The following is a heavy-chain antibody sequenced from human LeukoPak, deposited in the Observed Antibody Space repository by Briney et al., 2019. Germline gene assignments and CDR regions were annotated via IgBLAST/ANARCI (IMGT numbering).Heavy chain of an antibody. CDR1: GGSFSGYY. D-gene: IGHD6-19*01. J-gene: IGHJ4*02. V-gene: IGHV4-34*01. Sequence: SETLSLTCAVYGGSFSGYYWSWIRQPPGKGLEWIGEINHSGSTNYNPSLKSRVTISVDTSKNQFSLKLSSVTAADTAVYYCARDATSTGSGWYGNDYWGQGTLVTVSS. CDR2: INHSGST. CDR3: ARDATSTGSGWYGNDY.